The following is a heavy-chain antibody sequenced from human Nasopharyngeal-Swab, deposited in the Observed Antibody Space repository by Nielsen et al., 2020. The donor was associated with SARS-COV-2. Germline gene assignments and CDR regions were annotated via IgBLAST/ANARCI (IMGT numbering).Heavy chain of an antibody. Sequence: GGSLRLSCAPSGFTFSSYSMNWVRQAPGKGLEWVSYVSSSGTTIFYADSVKGRFTISRDNAKNSLYLQMNSLRAEDTAVYYCAREERITMIVVVITKAFDIWGQGTMVTVSS. V-gene: IGHV3-48*04. CDR3: AREERITMIVVVITKAFDI. D-gene: IGHD3-22*01. CDR2: VSSSGTTI. J-gene: IGHJ3*02. CDR1: GFTFSSYS.